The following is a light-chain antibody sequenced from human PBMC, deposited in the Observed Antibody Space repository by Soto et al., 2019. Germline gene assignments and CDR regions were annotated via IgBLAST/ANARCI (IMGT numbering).Light chain of an antibody. CDR3: MQALETPLT. V-gene: IGKV2-28*01. Sequence: IVMTQSPLSLPVTPGEPASISCRSSQSLLRSDGNNYLDWYLQRPGQSPQLLIYQASNRATVVPDRFRGSGSGPDFTLTISRVEAEDAGDYYCMQALETPLTFVQGTKVDIK. J-gene: IGKJ1*01. CDR2: QAS. CDR1: QSLLRSDGNNY.